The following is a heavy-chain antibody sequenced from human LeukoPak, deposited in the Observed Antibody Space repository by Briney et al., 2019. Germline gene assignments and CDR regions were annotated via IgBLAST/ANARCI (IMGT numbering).Heavy chain of an antibody. D-gene: IGHD4-17*01. Sequence: TGGSLRLSCAASRFTFSSYWMSWVRQAPGKGLEWVANIKQDGSEKYYVDSVKGRFTISRDNAKNSLYLQMNSLRAEDTAVYYCARAFYGDYGDYWGQGTLVTVSS. J-gene: IGHJ4*02. CDR2: IKQDGSEK. V-gene: IGHV3-7*03. CDR1: RFTFSSYW. CDR3: ARAFYGDYGDY.